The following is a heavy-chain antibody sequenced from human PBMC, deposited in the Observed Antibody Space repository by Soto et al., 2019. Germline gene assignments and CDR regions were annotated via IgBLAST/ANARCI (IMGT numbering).Heavy chain of an antibody. CDR1: GYPFSSYL. CDR2: INPGDSDI. CDR3: ASQSFRMPYFFDY. J-gene: IGHJ4*02. D-gene: IGHD2-2*01. V-gene: IGHV5-51*01. Sequence: PGESLRISCHCSGYPFSSYLIVWLRPLPGKGLEWMAMINPGDSDIRYSPSFEDQVTISADKSITTAYLQWGSLTASDSAMYYCASQSFRMPYFFDYWGPGTLVT.